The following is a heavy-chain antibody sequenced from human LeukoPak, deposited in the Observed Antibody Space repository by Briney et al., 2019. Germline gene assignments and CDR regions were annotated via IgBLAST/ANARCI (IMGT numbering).Heavy chain of an antibody. V-gene: IGHV3-23*01. CDR2: ISGSGGST. Sequence: GGPLRLSCAASGFTFDDYAMHWVRQAPGKGLEWVSAISGSGGSTYHADSVKGRFTISRDNSKNTLYLQMNSLRAEDTAVYYCAKDTHDYWGQGTLVTVSS. CDR3: AKDTHDY. J-gene: IGHJ4*02. CDR1: GFTFDDYA.